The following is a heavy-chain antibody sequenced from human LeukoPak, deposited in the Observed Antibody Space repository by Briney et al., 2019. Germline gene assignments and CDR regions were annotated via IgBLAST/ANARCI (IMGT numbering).Heavy chain of an antibody. J-gene: IGHJ6*03. CDR1: GFTFSNAW. Sequence: GGSLRPSCAASGFTFSNAWMSWVRQAPGKGLEWVGRIKSKTDGGTTDYAAPVKGRFTISRDDSKNTLYLQMNSLKTEDTAVYYCTTDSVGTTGTTWDYYYYYMDVWGKGTTVTVSS. D-gene: IGHD1-1*01. V-gene: IGHV3-15*01. CDR2: IKSKTDGGTT. CDR3: TTDSVGTTGTTWDYYYYYMDV.